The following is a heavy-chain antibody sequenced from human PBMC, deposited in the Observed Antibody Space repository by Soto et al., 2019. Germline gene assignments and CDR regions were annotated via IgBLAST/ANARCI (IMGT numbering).Heavy chain of an antibody. CDR2: IWYDGSNK. CDR1: GFTFSSYG. CDR3: ERDVGGLVPGYYGMDV. V-gene: IGHV3-33*01. Sequence: QVQLVESGGGVVQPGRSLRLSCAASGFTFSSYGMHWVRQAPGKGLEWVEVIWYDGSNKYYADSVKGRFTNSKDNSKNTLYLPKNSLRAENTAVYYCERDVGGLVPGYYGMDVWGQGTPVTVSS. D-gene: IGHD6-6*01. J-gene: IGHJ6*02.